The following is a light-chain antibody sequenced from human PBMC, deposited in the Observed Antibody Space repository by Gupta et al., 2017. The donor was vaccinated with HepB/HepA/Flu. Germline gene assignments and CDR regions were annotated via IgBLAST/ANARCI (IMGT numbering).Light chain of an antibody. V-gene: IGKV4-1*01. Sequence: DFVMTQSPDSLAVSLGERATINCKSSPSVLYSSNNKNYLAWYQQKPGQPPKLLIYWASTRASGVPDRFSGSGSGTDFTLTISSLQAEDVAVYYCKQDYPTPVTFGGGTKVEIK. CDR3: KQDYPTPVT. CDR1: PSVLYSSNNKNY. J-gene: IGKJ4*01. CDR2: WAS.